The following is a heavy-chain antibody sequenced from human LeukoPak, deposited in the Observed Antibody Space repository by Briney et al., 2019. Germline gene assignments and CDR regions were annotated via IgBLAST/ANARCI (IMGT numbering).Heavy chain of an antibody. V-gene: IGHV3-21*01. D-gene: IGHD6-19*01. CDR1: GFTFSSYS. CDR2: ISSSSYI. J-gene: IGHJ6*03. Sequence: GGSLRLSCAASGFTFSSYSMNWVRQAPGKGLEWGSSISSSSYIYYADSVKGRFTISRDNAKNSLYLQMNSLRAEDTAVYYCARDRGYSSGWYDYYYMDVWGKGTTVTVSS. CDR3: ARDRGYSSGWYDYYYMDV.